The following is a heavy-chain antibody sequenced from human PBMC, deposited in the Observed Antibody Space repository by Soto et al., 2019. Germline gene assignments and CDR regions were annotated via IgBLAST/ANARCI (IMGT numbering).Heavy chain of an antibody. V-gene: IGHV3-30-3*01. J-gene: IGHJ4*02. Sequence: QVQVVESGGGVVQPGGSLRLSCAASGFTFSTSAMHWVRQAPGKGLEWMAMISYGGNNKYYSDSLKGRFTISTDISESTLYLQMNSLRTADTAVYYCASEEFEDGRGPFGYWGQGTLVSVSS. CDR3: ASEEFEDGRGPFGY. CDR1: GFTFSTSA. CDR2: ISYGGNNK. D-gene: IGHD3-22*01.